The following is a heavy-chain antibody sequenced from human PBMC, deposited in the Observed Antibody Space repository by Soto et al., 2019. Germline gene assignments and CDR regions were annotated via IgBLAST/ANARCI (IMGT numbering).Heavy chain of an antibody. CDR1: GGPLSSGSYY. J-gene: IGHJ5*01. CDR3: ARAASPYFDFLSVFHS. V-gene: IGHV4-61*01. Sequence: TSETLSLTCTVSGGPLSSGSYYWSWIRQSPGQGLEWIGYIYYSGTTKYNPSLKSRVSISVDTSKNQFSLRLTSLSAADTAVYYCARAASPYFDFLSVFHSWGQRTLVTVSP. CDR2: IYYSGTT. D-gene: IGHD3-9*01.